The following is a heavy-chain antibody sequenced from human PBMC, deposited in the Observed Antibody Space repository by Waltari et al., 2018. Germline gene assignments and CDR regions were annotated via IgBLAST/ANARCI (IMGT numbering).Heavy chain of an antibody. Sequence: QVQLQQWGAGLLKPSETLSLTCAVYGGSFNGYYWSWIRQPPGKGLEWIGEINHSGSINYNPSLKSRVSASVDTSKNQFSLRLRSVTAADTAVYYCARGGRGTYNSRTRRYFDYWGQGTLVTVSS. CDR3: ARGGRGTYNSRTRRYFDY. D-gene: IGHD6-13*01. CDR1: GGSFNGYY. V-gene: IGHV4-34*02. J-gene: IGHJ4*02. CDR2: INHSGSI.